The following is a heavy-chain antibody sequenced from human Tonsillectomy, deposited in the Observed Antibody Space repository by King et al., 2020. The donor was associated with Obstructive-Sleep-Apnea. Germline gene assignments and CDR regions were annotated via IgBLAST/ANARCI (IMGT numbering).Heavy chain of an antibody. CDR2: ISGSGGST. CDR1: GFTFSNYA. Sequence: VQLVESGGGLVQPGGSLRLSCAASGFTFSNYAMNWVRQAPGKGLEWVSVISGSGGSTYYADSVKGRFTISRDNSKNTLYLQMNSLRAEDTAVYYCAKGDWEVRSGSNCWGQGTLVTVSS. CDR3: AKGDWEVRSGSNC. V-gene: IGHV3-23*04. J-gene: IGHJ4*02. D-gene: IGHD2-15*01.